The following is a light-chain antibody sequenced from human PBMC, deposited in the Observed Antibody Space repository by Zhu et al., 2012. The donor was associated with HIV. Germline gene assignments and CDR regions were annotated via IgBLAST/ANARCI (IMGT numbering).Light chain of an antibody. CDR1: QSVGSK. CDR3: RQYENWPPLA. Sequence: EIIMTQSPATLSVSPGERATLSCRASQSVGSKLAWYQHKPGQAPRLLIYGASTRATDIPARFSGSGSGTQFTLTITSTQSEDFAVYYCRQYENWPPLAFGGGTTVEIK. CDR2: GAS. V-gene: IGKV3-15*01. J-gene: IGKJ4*01.